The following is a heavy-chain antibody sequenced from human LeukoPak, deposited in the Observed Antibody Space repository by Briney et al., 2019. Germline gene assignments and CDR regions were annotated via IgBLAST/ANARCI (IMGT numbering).Heavy chain of an antibody. D-gene: IGHD6-19*01. Sequence: PSETLSLTCTVSGGSISSSSYYWGWIRQPPGKGLEWIGSIYYSGSTYYNPSLKSRVTISVDTSKNQFPLKLSSVTAADTAVYYCARQVGVAVAGKQFDYWGQGTLVTVSS. CDR2: IYYSGST. CDR1: GGSISSSSYY. CDR3: ARQVGVAVAGKQFDY. V-gene: IGHV4-39*01. J-gene: IGHJ4*02.